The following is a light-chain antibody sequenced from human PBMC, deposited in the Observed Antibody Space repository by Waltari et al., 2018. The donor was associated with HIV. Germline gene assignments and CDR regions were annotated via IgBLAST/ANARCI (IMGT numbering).Light chain of an antibody. CDR2: GAN. V-gene: IGLV1-40*01. J-gene: IGLJ3*02. CDR1: SSNIGAGYD. CDR3: QSYDNSVSDSVV. Sequence: QSVLTQPPSVSGAPGQRVTISCTGSSNIGAGYDVQWYQQLPGTAPKLLIYGANNRPSGVPVRFSGSKSGASASLAIAGLQAEDEADYYCQSYDNSVSDSVVFGGGTKVTVL.